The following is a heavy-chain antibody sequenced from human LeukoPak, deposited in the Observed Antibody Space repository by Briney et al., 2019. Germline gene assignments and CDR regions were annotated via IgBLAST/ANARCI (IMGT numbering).Heavy chain of an antibody. CDR2: IHYDGKI. CDR1: GFSVSGKF. V-gene: IGHV3-53*01. J-gene: IGHJ4*02. Sequence: GXSLRLSCAASGFSVSGKFMSWVRQAPGKGLEWVSIIHYDGKIRYAGSVGGRFTIYRDDSENTLFLQMNSLRVDDTAVYFCASGDGYLQPYWGQGTLVTVSS. D-gene: IGHD2-21*01. CDR3: ASGDGYLQPY.